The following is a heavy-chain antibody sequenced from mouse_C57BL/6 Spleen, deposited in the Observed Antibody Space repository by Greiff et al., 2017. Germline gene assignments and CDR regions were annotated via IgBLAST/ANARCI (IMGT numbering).Heavy chain of an antibody. CDR1: GYAFSSSW. CDR3: ARQIYYDYPYAMDD. J-gene: IGHJ4*01. D-gene: IGHD2-4*01. Sequence: QVQLKESGPELVKPGASVTISCKASGYAFSSSWMNWVKQRPGKGLEWIGRIYPGDGDTNYNGKFKGKATLTADKSSSTAYMQLSSLTSEDSAVYFCARQIYYDYPYAMDDWGQGTSVTVSS. CDR2: IYPGDGDT. V-gene: IGHV1-82*01.